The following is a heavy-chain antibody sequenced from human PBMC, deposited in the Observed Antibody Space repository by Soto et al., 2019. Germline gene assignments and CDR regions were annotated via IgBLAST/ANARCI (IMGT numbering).Heavy chain of an antibody. D-gene: IGHD5-18*01. CDR1: GYSFTSYW. Sequence: ESLKISCKGSGYSFTSYWISWVRQMPRKGLEWMGRIDPSDSYTNYSPSFQGHVTISADKSISTAYLQWSSLKASDAAMYYCARRCTAMPSDGMDVWGQGTTVTVSS. CDR2: IDPSDSYT. J-gene: IGHJ6*02. CDR3: ARRCTAMPSDGMDV. V-gene: IGHV5-10-1*01.